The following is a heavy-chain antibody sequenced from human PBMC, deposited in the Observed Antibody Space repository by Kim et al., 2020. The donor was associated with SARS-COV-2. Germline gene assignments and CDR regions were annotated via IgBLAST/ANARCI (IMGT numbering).Heavy chain of an antibody. D-gene: IGHD6-19*01. CDR3: ARGSNDWYGIDY. Sequence: LSLTCAASGFTFSSYWMHWVRQAPGKGLVCVSRTNPDESDTSYADSVKGRFTISRDNAKNTLYLQMNSLRAEDTAVYYCARGSNDWYGIDYWSQGTL. CDR1: GFTFSSYW. V-gene: IGHV3-74*01. CDR2: TNPDESDT. J-gene: IGHJ4*02.